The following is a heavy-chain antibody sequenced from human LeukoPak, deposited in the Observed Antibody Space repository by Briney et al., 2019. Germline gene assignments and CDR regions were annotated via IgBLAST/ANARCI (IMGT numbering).Heavy chain of an antibody. CDR1: GYTFTGYY. CDR3: ARGRPLIPAAPTRGWFDP. V-gene: IGHV1-2*02. J-gene: IGHJ5*02. CDR2: INPNSGGT. Sequence: VASVKVSCKASGYTFTGYYMHWVRQAPGQGLEWMGWINPNSGGTNYAQKFQGRVTMTRDTSISTAYMELSRLRSDDTAVYYCARGRPLIPAAPTRGWFDPWGQGTLVTVSS. D-gene: IGHD2-2*01.